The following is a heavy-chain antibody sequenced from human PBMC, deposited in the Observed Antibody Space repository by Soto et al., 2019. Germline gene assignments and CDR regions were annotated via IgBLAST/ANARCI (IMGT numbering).Heavy chain of an antibody. J-gene: IGHJ5*02. Sequence: ASVKVSCKASGGTFSSYAIIWVRQAPGQGLEWMGGIIPIFGTANYAQKFQGRVTITADESTSTAYMELSSLRSEDTAVYYCARARAGLSRPLGWFDPWGQGTLVTVSS. D-gene: IGHD3-10*01. CDR3: ARARAGLSRPLGWFDP. V-gene: IGHV1-69*13. CDR1: GGTFSSYA. CDR2: IIPIFGTA.